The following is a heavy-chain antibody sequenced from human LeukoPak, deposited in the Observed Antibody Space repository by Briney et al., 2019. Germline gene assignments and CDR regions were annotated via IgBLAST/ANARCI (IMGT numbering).Heavy chain of an antibody. J-gene: IGHJ3*02. CDR1: GNYW. Sequence: PGGSLRLSCAASGNYWMHWVRQAPGKGLVWVSRIKSDGSSTSYADSVKGRFTISRDNAENTLYLQMNSLRAEDTAVYYCARDLCSGGSCVLDAFDIWGQGTMVTVSS. D-gene: IGHD2-15*01. CDR2: IKSDGSST. V-gene: IGHV3-74*01. CDR3: ARDLCSGGSCVLDAFDI.